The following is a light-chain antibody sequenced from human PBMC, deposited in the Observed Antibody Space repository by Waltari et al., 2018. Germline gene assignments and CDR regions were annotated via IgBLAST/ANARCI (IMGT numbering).Light chain of an antibody. CDR3: QQLNSYPSLT. CDR2: AAS. V-gene: IGKV1-9*01. J-gene: IGKJ4*01. Sequence: DIQLTQSPSFLSASVGDSVTLTCRASQGISSYLTWYQQKPGKAPKLLIYAASTLQSGVPSRFSGSGSGTEFTLTISSLQPEDFATYYCQQLNSYPSLTFGGGTKVEIK. CDR1: QGISSY.